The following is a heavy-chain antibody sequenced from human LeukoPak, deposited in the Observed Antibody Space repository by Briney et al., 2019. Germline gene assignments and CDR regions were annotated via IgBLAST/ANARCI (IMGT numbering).Heavy chain of an antibody. J-gene: IGHJ4*02. D-gene: IGHD3-3*01. Sequence: SVKVSCKASGGTFSSYAISWVRQAPGQGLEWMGGIIPIFGTANYAQKFQGRVTITTDESTSTAYMELSSLRSEDTAVYYCARGRQQEEWYFDYWGQGTLVTVSS. CDR2: IIPIFGTA. CDR1: GGTFSSYA. CDR3: ARGRQQEEWYFDY. V-gene: IGHV1-69*05.